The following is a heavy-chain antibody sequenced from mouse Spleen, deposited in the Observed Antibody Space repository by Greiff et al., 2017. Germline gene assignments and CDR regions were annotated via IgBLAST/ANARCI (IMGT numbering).Heavy chain of an antibody. Sequence: VQLQQPGTELVKPGASVKLSCKASGYTFTSYWMHWVKQRPGQGLEWIGNINPSNGGTNYNEKFKSKATLTVDKSSSTAYMQLCSLTSEDSAVYYCARYPNYYGSSYRPWFAYWGQGTLVTVSA. V-gene: IGHV1-53*01. CDR1: GYTFTSYW. J-gene: IGHJ3*01. CDR2: INPSNGGT. D-gene: IGHD1-1*01. CDR3: ARYPNYYGSSYRPWFAY.